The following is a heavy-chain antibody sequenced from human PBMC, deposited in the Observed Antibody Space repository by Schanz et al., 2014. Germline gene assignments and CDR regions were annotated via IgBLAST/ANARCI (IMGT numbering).Heavy chain of an antibody. Sequence: EVQLVESGGVVVQPGGSLRLSCAASGFTFYNYAMTWVRQAPGKGLEWVSAISSTGGSTYYADSVEGRFTISRDNSKNTLSLLVNSLRGEDTATYYCAKAFRTTKYYGMDVWGQGTTVTVS. CDR3: AKAFRTTKYYGMDV. CDR2: ISSTGGST. J-gene: IGHJ6*02. V-gene: IGHV3-23*04. CDR1: GFTFYNYA. D-gene: IGHD1-1*01.